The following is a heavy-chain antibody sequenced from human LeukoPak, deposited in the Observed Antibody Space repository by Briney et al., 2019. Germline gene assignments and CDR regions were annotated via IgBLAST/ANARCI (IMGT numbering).Heavy chain of an antibody. D-gene: IGHD1-14*01. Sequence: ASVKVSCKASGYTFTGYGIIWVRQAPGQGLEWMGWISPYNGNANYAQKFQGRVTMTTDTSTTTTYMELRSLRSDDTAVYYCARDLDSGGTTFRALNYWGQGTLVTVSS. CDR2: ISPYNGNA. CDR3: ARDLDSGGTTFRALNY. V-gene: IGHV1-18*04. CDR1: GYTFTGYG. J-gene: IGHJ4*02.